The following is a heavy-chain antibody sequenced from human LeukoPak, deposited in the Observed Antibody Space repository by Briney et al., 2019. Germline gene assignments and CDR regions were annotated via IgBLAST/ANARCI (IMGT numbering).Heavy chain of an antibody. CDR3: AKDSLMVRGERPYYFDY. CDR1: GFTFSSYA. V-gene: IGHV3-23*01. Sequence: GGSLRLSCAASGFTFSSYAMSWVRQAPGKGLEWVSAISGGGGSTYYADSVKGRCTISRNHSKNTLYLQMNSLRAEDTAVYYCAKDSLMVRGERPYYFDYWGQGTLVTVSS. CDR2: ISGGGGST. J-gene: IGHJ4*02. D-gene: IGHD3-10*01.